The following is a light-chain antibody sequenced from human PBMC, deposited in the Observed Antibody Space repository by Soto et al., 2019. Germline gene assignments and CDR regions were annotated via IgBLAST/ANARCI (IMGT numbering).Light chain of an antibody. V-gene: IGLV1-40*01. CDR1: SSNIGAGYG. Sequence: QAVVTQPPSVSGAPGQRVTISCAGTSSNIGAGYGVHWYQQLPGRAPKLLIHNYVNRPSGVPDRFSGSKSGTSASLAITGLQGEDEGDYYCQSYDINLSGSLLGGGTKLPVL. CDR2: NYV. CDR3: QSYDINLSGSL. J-gene: IGLJ2*01.